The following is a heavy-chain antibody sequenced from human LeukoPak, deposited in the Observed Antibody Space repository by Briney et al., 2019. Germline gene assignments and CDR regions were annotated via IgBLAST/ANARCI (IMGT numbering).Heavy chain of an antibody. D-gene: IGHD3-3*01. CDR2: MNPNSGNA. CDR3: AMPPSLDTRGSSSGYRRFIFDY. V-gene: IGHV1-8*01. CDR1: GYTFTSYD. Sequence: ASVKVSCKASGYTFTSYDINWVRQATGQGLEWMGWMNPNSGNAGYAQKFQGRVTMTRNTSISTAYMELSSLRSEDTAVYYCAMPPSLDTRGSSSGYRRFIFDYWGQGTLVTVSS. J-gene: IGHJ4*02.